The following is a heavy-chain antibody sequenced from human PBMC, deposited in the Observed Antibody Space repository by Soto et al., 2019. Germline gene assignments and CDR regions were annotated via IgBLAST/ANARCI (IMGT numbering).Heavy chain of an antibody. D-gene: IGHD2-2*01. CDR1: GGSISTNNW. V-gene: IGHV4-4*02. CDR2: VYHSGST. J-gene: IGHJ4*02. Sequence: QVQLRESGPGLVHASGTLSLTCGVSGGSISTNNWWSWVHQPPGQGLEWIAEVYHSGSTNYNPSLMSRLTRSIDKSKNQFSLRLTSVTAADSAVYYCARAKLCNTLSCPHSFDTWGQGTLVTVSS. CDR3: ARAKLCNTLSCPHSFDT.